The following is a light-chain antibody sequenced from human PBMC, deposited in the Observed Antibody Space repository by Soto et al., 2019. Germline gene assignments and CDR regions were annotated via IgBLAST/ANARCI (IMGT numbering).Light chain of an antibody. J-gene: IGLJ1*01. CDR3: SSYAGGGTYYV. Sequence: QSALTQPASVSGSPGQSITISCTGTSSDVGSSDVVSWFQQHPGKAPKLIIYEGSKRPSGVSNRFSGSKSGNTASLTISWLQADDEADYYCSSYAGGGTYYVFGTGTKLTVL. CDR2: EGS. CDR1: SSDVGSSDV. V-gene: IGLV2-23*01.